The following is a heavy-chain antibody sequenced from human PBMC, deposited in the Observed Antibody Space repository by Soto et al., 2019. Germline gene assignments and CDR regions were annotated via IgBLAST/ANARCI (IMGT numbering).Heavy chain of an antibody. V-gene: IGHV3-49*03. CDR2: IRSKAYGGTT. J-gene: IGHJ4*02. D-gene: IGHD3-9*01. CDR1: GFTFGDYA. Sequence: GGSLRLSCTPSGFTFGDYAMSWFRQAPGKGLEWVGFIRSKAYGGTTEYAASVKGRFTISRDDSKSIDYLQMNSLKTEDTAVYYCTREGNDILTGYYDPEPRSDWGQGTLVIVSS. CDR3: TREGNDILTGYYDPEPRSD.